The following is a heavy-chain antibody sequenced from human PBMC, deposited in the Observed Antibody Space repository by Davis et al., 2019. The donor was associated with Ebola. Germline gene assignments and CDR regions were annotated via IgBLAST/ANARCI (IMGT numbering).Heavy chain of an antibody. D-gene: IGHD3-22*01. CDR2: IYSGGST. Sequence: GESLKISCAASGFTVSSNYMSWVRQAPGKGLEWVSVIYSGGSTYYADSVKGRFTISRDNSKNTLYLQMNSLRAEDTAVYYCARDWRYYYDSSGYYYGYYGMDVWGQGTTVTVSS. CDR3: ARDWRYYYDSSGYYYGYYGMDV. V-gene: IGHV3-53*01. J-gene: IGHJ6*02. CDR1: GFTVSSNY.